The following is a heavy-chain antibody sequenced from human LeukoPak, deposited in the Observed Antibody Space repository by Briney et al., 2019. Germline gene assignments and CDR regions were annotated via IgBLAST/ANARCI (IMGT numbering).Heavy chain of an antibody. CDR2: IYYSGST. CDR1: GGSISSSSYY. V-gene: IGHV4-39*01. J-gene: IGHJ5*02. D-gene: IGHD3-3*01. CDR3: ARRITIFGVVTNKKNWFDP. Sequence: PSETLSLTCTVSGGSISSSSYYWGWIRQPPGKGLEWIGSIYYSGSTYYNPSLKSRVTISVDTSKNQFSLKLSSVTAADTAVYYCARRITIFGVVTNKKNWFDPWGQGTLVTVSS.